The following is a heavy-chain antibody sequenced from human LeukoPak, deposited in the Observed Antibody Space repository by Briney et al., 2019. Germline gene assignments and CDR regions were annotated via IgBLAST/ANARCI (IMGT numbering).Heavy chain of an antibody. CDR2: IYYSGST. D-gene: IGHD3-16*02. CDR1: GGSISSSSYY. Sequence: SETLPLTCTVSGGSISSSSYYWGWIRQPPGKGLEWIGIIYYSGSTYYNPSLKSRVTISVDTSKNQFSLKLSSVTAADTAVYYCARHDAVMITSGGVIVTRNRNYFDYWGQGTLVTVSS. V-gene: IGHV4-39*01. J-gene: IGHJ4*02. CDR3: ARHDAVMITSGGVIVTRNRNYFDY.